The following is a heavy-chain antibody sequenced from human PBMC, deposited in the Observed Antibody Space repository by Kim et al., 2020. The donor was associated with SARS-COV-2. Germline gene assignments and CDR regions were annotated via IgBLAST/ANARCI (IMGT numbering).Heavy chain of an antibody. J-gene: IGHJ4*02. Sequence: KGRFTVSRDNAKNSLYLQMNGLRPEDTAFYFCTKSLGGRVTVAGSRFFDFWGQGTLVTVSS. V-gene: IGHV3-9*01. CDR3: TKSLGGRVTVAGSRFFDF. D-gene: IGHD6-19*01.